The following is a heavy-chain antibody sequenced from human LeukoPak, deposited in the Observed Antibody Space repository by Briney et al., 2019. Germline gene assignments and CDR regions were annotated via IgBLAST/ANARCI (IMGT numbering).Heavy chain of an antibody. CDR3: AKDRSSSSWFDGYDF. D-gene: IGHD6-13*01. V-gene: IGHV3-23*01. J-gene: IGHJ3*01. CDR2: ISGSGGTT. Sequence: GGSLRLSCTASGFIFSNCAMSWVRQAPGKGLEWVSAISGSGGTTYYADSVKGRFTISRDNSKNTLFLQMNSLRAEDTAVYYCAKDRSSSSWFDGYDFWGQGTMVTVSS. CDR1: GFIFSNCA.